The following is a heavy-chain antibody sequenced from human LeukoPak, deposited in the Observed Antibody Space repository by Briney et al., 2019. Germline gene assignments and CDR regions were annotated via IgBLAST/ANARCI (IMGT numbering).Heavy chain of an antibody. CDR3: ARDQSYASSGYNFVY. Sequence: GGSLRLSCAASGFTLSSYWMSWDRQAPGKGLEWVANIKQDGSEKYYVDSVKGRFTISRDNAKNSLYLQMNSLRAEDTAVYYCARDQSYASSGYNFVYWGQGTLVTVSS. D-gene: IGHD3-22*01. V-gene: IGHV3-7*01. CDR1: GFTLSSYW. CDR2: IKQDGSEK. J-gene: IGHJ4*02.